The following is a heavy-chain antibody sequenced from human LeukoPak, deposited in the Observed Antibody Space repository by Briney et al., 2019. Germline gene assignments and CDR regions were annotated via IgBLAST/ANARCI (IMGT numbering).Heavy chain of an antibody. Sequence: GASVKVSCKTFGDIFTSYYMHWVRQAPGQGLEWMGRINPNSGGTNYAQKFQGRVTMTRDTSISTAYMELSRLRSDDTAVYYCATTTYDSSGYSDYWGQGTLVTVSS. D-gene: IGHD3-22*01. V-gene: IGHV1-2*06. CDR2: INPNSGGT. CDR1: GDIFTSYY. CDR3: ATTTYDSSGYSDY. J-gene: IGHJ4*02.